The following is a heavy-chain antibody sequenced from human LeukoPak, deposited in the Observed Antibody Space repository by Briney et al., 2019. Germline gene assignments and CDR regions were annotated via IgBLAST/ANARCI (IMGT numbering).Heavy chain of an antibody. V-gene: IGHV4-59*08. CDR1: GGSISSYY. D-gene: IGHD4-23*01. Sequence: SETLSLTCTVSGGSISSYYWSWIRQPPGKGLEWIGYIYYSGSGSTNYNPSLKSRVTISVDTSKNQFSLKLSSVTAADPAVYYCARRGGHGGSFDYWGQGTLVTVSS. CDR2: IYYSGSGST. CDR3: ARRGGHGGSFDY. J-gene: IGHJ4*02.